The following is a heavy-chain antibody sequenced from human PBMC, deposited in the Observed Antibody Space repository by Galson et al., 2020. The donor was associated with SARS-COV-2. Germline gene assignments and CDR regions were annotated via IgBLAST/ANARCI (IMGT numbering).Heavy chain of an antibody. V-gene: IGHV4-34*01. CDR3: ARGRVQGGGLLLSSYYYYGMDV. CDR2: INHSVST. D-gene: IGHD3-10*01. J-gene: IGHJ6*02. CDR1: GGSFSGYY. Sequence: SQTLSLTCAVYGGSFSGYYWSWIRQPPWKGLEWIGEINHSVSTNYNPSLKSRVTISVDTSKNQFSLKLSSVTAADTAVYYCARGRVQGGGLLLSSYYYYGMDVWGQGTTVTVSS.